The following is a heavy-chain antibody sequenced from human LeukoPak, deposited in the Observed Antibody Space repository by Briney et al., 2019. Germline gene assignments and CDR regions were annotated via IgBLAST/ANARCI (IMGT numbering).Heavy chain of an antibody. Sequence: ASVKVSCKASGYTFTGYYMHWVRQAPGQGLEWMGWINPNSGGTNYAQKFQGRVTMTRDTSISTAYMELSRLRSDDTAVYYCAGGGYDSSGYPLVFDYWGQGTLVTVSS. CDR1: GYTFTGYY. J-gene: IGHJ4*02. D-gene: IGHD3-22*01. CDR2: INPNSGGT. V-gene: IGHV1-2*02. CDR3: AGGGYDSSGYPLVFDY.